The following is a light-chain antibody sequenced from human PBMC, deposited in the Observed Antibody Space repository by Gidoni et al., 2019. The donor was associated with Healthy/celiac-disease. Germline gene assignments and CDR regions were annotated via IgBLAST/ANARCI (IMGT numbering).Light chain of an antibody. V-gene: IGKV3-15*01. CDR2: GAS. CDR1: QSVSSN. CDR3: QQYNNWPSALT. Sequence: EIVLTQSPATLSVSPGPRATLPRRASQSVSSNLARYQQKPGQAPRPLIYGASTRAAGIPARFSGSGSGTECTLAISCLQSEGFAVYYCQQYNNWPSALTFXQXTKVEIK. J-gene: IGKJ4*01.